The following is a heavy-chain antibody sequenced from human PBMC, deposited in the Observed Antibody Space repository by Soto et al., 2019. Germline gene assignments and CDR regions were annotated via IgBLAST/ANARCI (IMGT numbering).Heavy chain of an antibody. J-gene: IGHJ4*02. CDR2: ISSDGSIK. V-gene: IGHV3-30*04. Sequence: QVQLVESGGGVVQPGGSLRLSCAASGFTFSIFAVQWVRQAPGKGLEWVSLISSDGSIKHYADSVKGRFTFSRDHSENTVYLQMNRLSPEDTAVYYCARDDFSDEPLVDLWGQGAPVTVSS. D-gene: IGHD6-6*01. CDR1: GFTFSIFA. CDR3: ARDDFSDEPLVDL.